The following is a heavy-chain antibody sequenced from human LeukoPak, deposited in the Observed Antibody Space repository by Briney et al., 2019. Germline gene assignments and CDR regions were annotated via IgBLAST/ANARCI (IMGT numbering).Heavy chain of an antibody. CDR3: ARDHSAYGEG. CDR2: ISSSSSST. V-gene: IGHV3-11*05. CDR1: GFTFSDYY. D-gene: IGHD5-12*01. Sequence: GGSLRLSCAASGFTFSDYYMSWIRQAPGKGLEWVSYISSSSSSTNYADSVKGRFTISRDNAKNLLYPQMNSLRAEDTAVYYCARDHSAYGEGWGQGTLVTVSS. J-gene: IGHJ4*02.